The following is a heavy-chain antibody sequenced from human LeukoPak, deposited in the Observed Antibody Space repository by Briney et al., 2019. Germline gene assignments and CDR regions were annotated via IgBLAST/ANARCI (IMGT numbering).Heavy chain of an antibody. V-gene: IGHV3-11*01. CDR3: ARDTYDYVWGD. Sequence: AGGSLRLSCVASGFTFSDHYVTWVRQVPGKGPEWVSYISGKRDVILYADSVKGRFTISRDNAMNSVYLQMNSLRADDTAIYYCARDTYDYVWGDWGQGTLVTVSS. CDR2: ISGKRDVI. CDR1: GFTFSDHY. D-gene: IGHD3-16*01. J-gene: IGHJ4*02.